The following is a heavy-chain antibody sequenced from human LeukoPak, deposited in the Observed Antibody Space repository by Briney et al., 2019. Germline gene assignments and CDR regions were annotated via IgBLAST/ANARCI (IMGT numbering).Heavy chain of an antibody. Sequence: GESLRLSCAASGFTLSSYWMHWVRQAPGKGLVWVSRINSDGSSASYADSVKGRFAISRDNAKNTLYLQMNSLRVEDTAVYYCVISAAGLIDYWGQGTLVTVSS. CDR2: INSDGSSA. CDR1: GFTLSSYW. J-gene: IGHJ4*02. CDR3: VISAAGLIDY. V-gene: IGHV3-74*01. D-gene: IGHD6-13*01.